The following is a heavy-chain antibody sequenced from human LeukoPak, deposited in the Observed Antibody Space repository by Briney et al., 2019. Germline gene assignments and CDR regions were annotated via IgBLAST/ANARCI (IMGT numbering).Heavy chain of an antibody. V-gene: IGHV4-61*01. D-gene: IGHD6-19*01. J-gene: IGHJ4*02. Sequence: PSETLSITCTVSGGSVSTDNYYWTWIRQPPGKGLEWIGYIHYSGSTNYNPSLKSRVTMSVDTSQNQFSLKLTSVTAADTGVYYCARVVAVAGGNFDYWGQGTLVTVSS. CDR1: GGSVSTDNYY. CDR3: ARVVAVAGGNFDY. CDR2: IHYSGST.